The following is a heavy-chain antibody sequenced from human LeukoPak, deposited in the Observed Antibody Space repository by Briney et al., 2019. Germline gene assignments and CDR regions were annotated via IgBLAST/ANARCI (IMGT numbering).Heavy chain of an antibody. Sequence: SVKVSCKASGGTFSSYAISWVRQAPGQGLEWMGRIIPILGIANYAQKFQGRVTITADKSTSTAYMELSSLRSEDTAVYYCARDHCSSTSCCNYYYGMDVWGQGTTVTVSS. CDR1: GGTFSSYA. J-gene: IGHJ6*02. D-gene: IGHD2-2*01. V-gene: IGHV1-69*04. CDR3: ARDHCSSTSCCNYYYGMDV. CDR2: IIPILGIA.